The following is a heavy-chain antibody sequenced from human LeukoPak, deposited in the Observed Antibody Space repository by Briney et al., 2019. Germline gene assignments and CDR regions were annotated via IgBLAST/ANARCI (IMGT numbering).Heavy chain of an antibody. CDR3: ARGLHAVDY. V-gene: IGHV4-59*01. CDR1: GGSISSYF. CDR2: IYYSVTT. D-gene: IGHD5-24*01. Sequence: SETLSLTCTISGGSISSYFWTWIRQPPGKGLEWIGYIYYSVTTNYNPSLKSRVTISVDTSKNQFSLKLSSVTAADTAVYYCARGLHAVDYWGQGTLVTVSS. J-gene: IGHJ4*02.